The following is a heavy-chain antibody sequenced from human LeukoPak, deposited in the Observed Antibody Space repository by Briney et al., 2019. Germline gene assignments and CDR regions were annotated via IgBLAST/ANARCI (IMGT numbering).Heavy chain of an antibody. V-gene: IGHV4-59*12. CDR2: IYYSGST. CDR3: ARAGIAAAGVDY. CDR1: GGSISGYY. D-gene: IGHD6-13*01. Sequence: PSETLSLTCTVSGGSISGYYWSWIRQPPGKGLEWIGYIYYSGSTYYNPSLKSRVTISVDTSKNQFSLKLSSVTAADTAVYYCARAGIAAAGVDYWGQGTLVTVSS. J-gene: IGHJ4*02.